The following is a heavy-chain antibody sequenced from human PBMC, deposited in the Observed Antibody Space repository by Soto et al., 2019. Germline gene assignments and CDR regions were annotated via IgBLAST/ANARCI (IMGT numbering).Heavy chain of an antibody. D-gene: IGHD2-15*01. CDR1: GFTFSSYA. CDR2: ISGSGGST. J-gene: IGHJ4*02. Sequence: PGGSLRLSCAASGFTFSSYAMSWVRQAPGKGLEWVSAISGSGGSTYYADSVKGRFTISRDNSKNTLYLQMNSLRAEDTAVYYCALWNIVVVPAATDYCSGGSCYSRYFDYWGQGTLVTVSS. V-gene: IGHV3-23*01. CDR3: ALWNIVVVPAATDYCSGGSCYSRYFDY.